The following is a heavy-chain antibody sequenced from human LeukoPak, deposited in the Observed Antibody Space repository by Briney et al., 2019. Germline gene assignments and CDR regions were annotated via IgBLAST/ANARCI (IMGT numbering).Heavy chain of an antibody. CDR2: INPSGGST. V-gene: IGHV1-46*01. Sequence: ASVKVPCKASGYTFTSYYMHWVRQAPGQGLEWMGIINPSGGSTSYAQKFQGRVTMTRDTSTSTVYMELSSLRSEDTAVYYCARGERRTPSVLRVLEWSGENFDYWGQGTLVTVSS. D-gene: IGHD3-3*01. CDR3: ARGERRTPSVLRVLEWSGENFDY. CDR1: GYTFTSYY. J-gene: IGHJ4*02.